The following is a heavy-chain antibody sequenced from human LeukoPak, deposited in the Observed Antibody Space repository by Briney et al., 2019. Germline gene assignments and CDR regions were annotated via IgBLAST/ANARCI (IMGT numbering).Heavy chain of an antibody. Sequence: SETLSLTCTVSGVSISSSSYYWGWIRQPLGKGLEWIGSIYYSGSTYYNPSLKSRVTISVDTSKNQFSLKLSSVTAADTAVYYCARILYSSSWTYPYYYYYYMDVWGKGTTVTISS. D-gene: IGHD6-13*01. CDR3: ARILYSSSWTYPYYYYYYMDV. CDR2: IYYSGST. V-gene: IGHV4-39*01. J-gene: IGHJ6*03. CDR1: GVSISSSSYY.